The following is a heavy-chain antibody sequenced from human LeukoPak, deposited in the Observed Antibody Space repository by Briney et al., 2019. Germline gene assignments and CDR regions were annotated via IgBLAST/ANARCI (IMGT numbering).Heavy chain of an antibody. CDR2: ISSGGTYE. CDR1: GFTFSNYA. Sequence: PPGGSLRLSCAASGFTFSNYAMHWVRQAPGKGLEWVSLISSGGTYEYYADSVKGRFTISRDNSKNTLYLQLNSLRAEDTPVYYCARDSTYYYDSGSSGPHYFDNWGQGTLVTVSS. CDR3: ARDSTYYYDSGSSGPHYFDN. D-gene: IGHD3-10*01. V-gene: IGHV3-30*01. J-gene: IGHJ4*02.